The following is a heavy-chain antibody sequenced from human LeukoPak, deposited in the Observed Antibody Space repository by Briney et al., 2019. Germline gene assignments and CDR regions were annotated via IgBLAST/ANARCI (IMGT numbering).Heavy chain of an antibody. D-gene: IGHD3-3*01. CDR1: GGSISSSSYY. Sequence: SETLSLTCTVSGGSISSSSYYWGWIRQPPGKGLEWIGSIYYSGSTYYNPSLKSRVTISVDTSKNQFSLKLSSVTAADTAVYYCARENYDSSWHNWFDPWGQGTLVTVSS. V-gene: IGHV4-39*02. J-gene: IGHJ5*02. CDR3: ARENYDSSWHNWFDP. CDR2: IYYSGST.